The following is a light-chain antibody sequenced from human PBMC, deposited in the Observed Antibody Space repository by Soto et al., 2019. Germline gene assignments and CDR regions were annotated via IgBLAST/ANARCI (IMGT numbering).Light chain of an antibody. CDR1: QSIDDW. Sequence: DIQMTQSPPRLSAAVGDRVTITCRASQSIDDWLAWYQQKPGEGPKMLVYAASTLHRGVPSRFSGSGSGTKFTLTITTLQPDDFATYYCQQYDSFPLAFGGGTKVEI. CDR3: QQYDSFPLA. J-gene: IGKJ4*01. V-gene: IGKV1-5*03. CDR2: AAS.